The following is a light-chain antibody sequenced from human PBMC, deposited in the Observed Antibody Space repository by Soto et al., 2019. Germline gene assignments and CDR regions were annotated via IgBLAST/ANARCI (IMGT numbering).Light chain of an antibody. CDR2: AAS. V-gene: IGKV1-39*01. Sequence: DIQMTQSPSSLSASVGDRVTITCRASQSISSYLNWYQQKPWKAPKLLIYAASSLQIGVPSRFSGSGSGTDFSLTISSLQPEDFATYYCQQSYSNLLTFGPGTKVDIK. CDR1: QSISSY. J-gene: IGKJ3*01. CDR3: QQSYSNLLT.